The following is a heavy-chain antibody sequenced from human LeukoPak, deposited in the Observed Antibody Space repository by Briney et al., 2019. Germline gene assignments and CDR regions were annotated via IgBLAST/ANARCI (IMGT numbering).Heavy chain of an antibody. CDR1: GGSISSSSYY. D-gene: IGHD5-18*01. J-gene: IGHJ4*02. Sequence: SETLSLTCTVPGGSISSSSYYWGWIRQPPGKGLEWIGTIYYSGSTYYNPSLKSPVTISVDTSKNQFSLKLSSVTAADTAVYYCARGQLWPTFDYWGQGTRVTVSS. CDR3: ARGQLWPTFDY. V-gene: IGHV4-39*01. CDR2: IYYSGST.